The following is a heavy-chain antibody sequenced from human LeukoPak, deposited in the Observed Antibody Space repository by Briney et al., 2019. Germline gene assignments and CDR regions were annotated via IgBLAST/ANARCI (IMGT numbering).Heavy chain of an antibody. CDR2: INTDGSFT. D-gene: IGHD1-26*01. V-gene: IGHV3-74*01. CDR1: GFTFSDYW. J-gene: IGHJ4*02. CDR3: ARETKVGGALQY. Sequence: GGSLRLSCAASGFTFSDYWMHWVRQAPGKGLVWVLRINTDGSFTRYADSVQGRFTISRDTATNTLFLQMNSLRAEDTAVYYCARETKVGGALQYWGQGILVTVSS.